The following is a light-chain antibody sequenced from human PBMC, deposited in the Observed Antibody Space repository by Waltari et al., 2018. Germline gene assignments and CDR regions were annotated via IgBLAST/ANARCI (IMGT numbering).Light chain of an antibody. Sequence: DIQMIQSPSSLSASVGDRVTTTCRASQSISGYMNWYQQKLGKAPTLLIYGASNLQSGVSSRFSGSESESDFTLTISRLQPEDFATYYCQQSYIAPFTFGLGTKLEL. CDR3: QQSYIAPFT. CDR1: QSISGY. J-gene: IGKJ2*01. CDR2: GAS. V-gene: IGKV1-39*01.